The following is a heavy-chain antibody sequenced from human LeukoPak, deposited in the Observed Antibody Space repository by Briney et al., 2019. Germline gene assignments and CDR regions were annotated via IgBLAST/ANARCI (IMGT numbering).Heavy chain of an antibody. V-gene: IGHV1-69*01. CDR1: GGTLSSYA. CDR2: IIPIFGTA. Sequence: ASVKVSCKASGGTLSSYAISWVRQAPGQGLEWMGGIIPIFGTANYAQKFQGRVTITADESTSTAYMELSSLRSEDTAVYYCARASDMHSSSWYYFDYWGQGTLVTVSS. CDR3: ARASDMHSSSWYYFDY. D-gene: IGHD6-13*01. J-gene: IGHJ4*02.